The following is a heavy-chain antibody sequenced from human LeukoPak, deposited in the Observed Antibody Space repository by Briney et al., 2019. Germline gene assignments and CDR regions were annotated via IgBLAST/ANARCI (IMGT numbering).Heavy chain of an antibody. CDR2: ISSSSSTI. V-gene: IGHV3-48*01. CDR1: GFTFSSYS. J-gene: IGHJ4*02. CDR3: ARVVGFWSGYPDY. D-gene: IGHD3-3*01. Sequence: GGSPRLSCAASGFTFSSYSMNWVRQAPGKGLEWVSYISSSSSTIYYADSVKGRFTISRDNAKNSLYLQMNSLRAEDTAVYYCARVVGFWSGYPDYWGQGTLVTVSS.